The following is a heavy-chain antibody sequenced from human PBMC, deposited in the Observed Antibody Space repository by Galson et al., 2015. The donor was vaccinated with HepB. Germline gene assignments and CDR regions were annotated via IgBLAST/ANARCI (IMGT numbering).Heavy chain of an antibody. D-gene: IGHD3-3*01. CDR1: GFTFNNYG. J-gene: IGHJ4*02. Sequence: SLRLSCAASGFTFNNYGMSWVRQAPGKGLEWVSGISGNGVTTYYTDSVKGRYTISRDNSKNALYLQLSSLTAEDTAMYYCARHRGATIPTPYFDYWGQGALVTVSS. CDR2: ISGNGVTT. V-gene: IGHV3-23*01. CDR3: ARHRGATIPTPYFDY.